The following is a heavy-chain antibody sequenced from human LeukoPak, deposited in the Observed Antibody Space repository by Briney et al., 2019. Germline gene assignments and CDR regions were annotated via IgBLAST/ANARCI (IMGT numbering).Heavy chain of an antibody. D-gene: IGHD3-3*01. V-gene: IGHV4-34*01. CDR1: GGSFSGYY. CDR3: ARGDWYYDFWSGAQRQGYFDY. J-gene: IGHJ4*02. Sequence: SETLSLTCAVYGGSFSGYYWSWIRQPPGKGLEWIEEINHSGSTNYNPSLKSRVTISVDTSKNQFSLKLSSVTAADTAVYYCARGDWYYDFWSGAQRQGYFDYWGQGTLVTVSS. CDR2: INHSGST.